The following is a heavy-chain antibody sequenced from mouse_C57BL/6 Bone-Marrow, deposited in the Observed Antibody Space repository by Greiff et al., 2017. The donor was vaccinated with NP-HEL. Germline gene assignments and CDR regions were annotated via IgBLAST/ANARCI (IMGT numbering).Heavy chain of an antibody. V-gene: IGHV2-5*01. CDR3: AGYFLREDYAMDY. D-gene: IGHD2-3*01. J-gene: IGHJ4*01. CDR1: GFSLTSYG. Sequence: VKLVESGPGLVQPSQSLSITCTVSGFSLTSYGVHWVRQSPGKGLEWLGVIWRGGSTDYNAAFMSRLSITKDNSKSQVFFKMNSLQADDTAIYYCAGYFLREDYAMDYWGQGTSVTVSS. CDR2: IWRGGST.